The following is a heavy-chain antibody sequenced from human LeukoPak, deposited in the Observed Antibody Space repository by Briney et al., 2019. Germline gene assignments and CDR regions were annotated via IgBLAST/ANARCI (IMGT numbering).Heavy chain of an antibody. CDR2: INPSGGST. CDR3: ARGRLAVAGMGDYFDY. Sequence: ASVKVSCKASGYTFTSFHMHRVRQAPGQGLEWMGMINPSGGSTTYAQKFQGRVTMTRDTSTSTVYMELSSLRSEDTAVYYCARGRLAVAGMGDYFDYWGQGTLVTVSS. CDR1: GYTFTSFH. D-gene: IGHD6-19*01. V-gene: IGHV1-46*01. J-gene: IGHJ4*02.